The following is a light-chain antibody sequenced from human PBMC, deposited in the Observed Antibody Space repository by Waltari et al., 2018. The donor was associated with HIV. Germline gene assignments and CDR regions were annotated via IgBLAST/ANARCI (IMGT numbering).Light chain of an antibody. CDR1: SSDIGGHYS. V-gene: IGLV2-14*01. Sequence: QSALTQPASVSGSPGQSITISCTGPSSDIGGHYSVSWYQQLPGKAPKLMIYAVTYRPSGVSNRFSGSKSGNTASLTISGLQGEDEADYYCLSYTITNTLVFGGGTKLTVL. CDR2: AVT. J-gene: IGLJ3*02. CDR3: LSYTITNTLV.